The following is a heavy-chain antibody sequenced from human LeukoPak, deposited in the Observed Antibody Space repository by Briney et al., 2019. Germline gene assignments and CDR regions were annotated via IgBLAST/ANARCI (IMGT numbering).Heavy chain of an antibody. CDR2: INSDGSST. CDR3: ARLPKGPYNWFDP. V-gene: IGHV3-74*01. J-gene: IGHJ5*02. CDR1: GFTFSSYW. Sequence: PGGSLRLSCAASGFTFSSYWMHWVRQAPGKGLVWVSRINSDGSSTSYTDSVKGRFTISRDNAKNTLYLQMNSLRAEDTAVYYCARLPKGPYNWFDPWGQGTLVTVSS.